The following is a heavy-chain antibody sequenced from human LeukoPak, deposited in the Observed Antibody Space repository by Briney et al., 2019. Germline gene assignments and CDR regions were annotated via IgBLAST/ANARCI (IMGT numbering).Heavy chain of an antibody. J-gene: IGHJ4*02. Sequence: GGSLRLSCAASGFTFSSYAMSWVRQTPGKGLEWVSAIRGSGDRTHYADSVKGRFTISRDNAKNSLYLQMNSLRAEDTAVYYCARGEYGSGSYHIDYWGQGTLVTVSS. CDR3: ARGEYGSGSYHIDY. CDR1: GFTFSSYA. V-gene: IGHV3-23*01. CDR2: IRGSGDRT. D-gene: IGHD3-10*01.